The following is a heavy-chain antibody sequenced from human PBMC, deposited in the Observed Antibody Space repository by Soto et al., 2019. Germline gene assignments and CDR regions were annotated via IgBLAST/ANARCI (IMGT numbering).Heavy chain of an antibody. V-gene: IGHV1-2*04. CDR3: ARGATLTYYDFWSGGPGYGMDV. J-gene: IGHJ6*02. CDR2: INPNSGGT. D-gene: IGHD3-3*01. Sequence: ASVKVSCKASGYTFTGYYMHWVRQAPGQGLEWMGWINPNSGGTNYAQKFQGWVTMTRDTSISTAYMELSRLRSDDTAVYYCARGATLTYYDFWSGGPGYGMDVWGQGTTVTVSS. CDR1: GYTFTGYY.